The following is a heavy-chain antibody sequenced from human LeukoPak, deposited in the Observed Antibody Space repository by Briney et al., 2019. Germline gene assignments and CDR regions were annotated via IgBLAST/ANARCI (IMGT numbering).Heavy chain of an antibody. CDR3: ARLKYYDSTGYSPGYYMDV. CDR1: GGSIINYY. J-gene: IGHJ6*03. V-gene: IGHV4-4*07. D-gene: IGHD3-22*01. CDR2: IYITGST. Sequence: PSETLSLTCSVAGGSIINYYWSWIRQSAGTGQEWVGRIYITGSTTYNPSLQSRLSMSVDTSKNQFSLRLRSVSAADTAVYYCARLKYYDSTGYSPGYYMDVWGKGITVTVSS.